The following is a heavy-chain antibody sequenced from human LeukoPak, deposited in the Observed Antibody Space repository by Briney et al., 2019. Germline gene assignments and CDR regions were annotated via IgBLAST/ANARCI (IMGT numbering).Heavy chain of an antibody. CDR2: IYSGGST. CDR3: TTGGSSWFDFGFYY. CDR1: GFTVSSNY. D-gene: IGHD6-13*01. J-gene: IGHJ4*02. Sequence: GGSLRLSCAASGFTVSSNYMSWVRQAPGKGLEWVSVIYSGGSTYYADSVKGRFTISRDNSKNTLYLQMNSLKTEDTAVYYCTTGGSSWFDFGFYYWGQGTLVTVSS. V-gene: IGHV3-53*01.